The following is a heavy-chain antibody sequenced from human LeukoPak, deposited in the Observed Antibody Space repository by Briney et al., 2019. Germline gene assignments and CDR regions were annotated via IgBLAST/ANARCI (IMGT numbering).Heavy chain of an antibody. V-gene: IGHV1-69*06. Sequence: GASVKVSCKASGATFSSYGISWVRQAPGQGLEWMGGIIPIFGTTNYAQKFQDRVTITADKSTSTAYMELSSLRSEDTAVYYCARVGSPEAFDIWGQGTMVTVSS. CDR2: IIPIFGTT. J-gene: IGHJ3*02. CDR1: GATFSSYG. D-gene: IGHD1-14*01. CDR3: ARVGSPEAFDI.